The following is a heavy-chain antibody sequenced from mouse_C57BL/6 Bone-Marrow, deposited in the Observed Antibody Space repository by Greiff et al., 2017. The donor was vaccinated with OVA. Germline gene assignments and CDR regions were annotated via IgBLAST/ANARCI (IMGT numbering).Heavy chain of an antibody. CDR3: ARPLTEPYYVDY. V-gene: IGHV1-42*01. Sequence: EVKLQESGPELVKPGASVKISCKASGYSFTGYYMNWVKQSPEKSLEWIGAINPSTGGTTYNQKFKAKATLTVDKSSSTAYMQLNSLTSEDSAVYYCARPLTEPYYVDYWGQGTPLTVSS. D-gene: IGHD4-1*01. CDR1: GYSFTGYY. CDR2: INPSTGGT. J-gene: IGHJ2*01.